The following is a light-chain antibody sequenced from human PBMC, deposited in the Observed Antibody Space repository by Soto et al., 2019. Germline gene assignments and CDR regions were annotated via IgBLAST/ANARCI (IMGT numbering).Light chain of an antibody. CDR1: SSDVGGYDY. Sequence: QSALTQPPSASGSPGPSVTISCTGTSSDVGGYDYVSWYQQHPGKAPKLIIYEVSKRPSAVADRFSGSKSGNTASLTVSGLQAEHESDYYSSSYAGSAYYVFGTGTKVTVL. CDR3: SSYAGSAYYV. V-gene: IGLV2-8*01. CDR2: EVS. J-gene: IGLJ1*01.